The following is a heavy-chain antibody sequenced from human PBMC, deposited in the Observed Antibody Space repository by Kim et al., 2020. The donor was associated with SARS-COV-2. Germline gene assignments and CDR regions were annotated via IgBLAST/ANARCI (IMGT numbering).Heavy chain of an antibody. Sequence: SETLSLTCTVSGGSISSSSYYWGWIRQPPGKGLEWIGSIYYSGSTYYNPSLKSRVTISVDTSKNQFSLKLSSVTAADTAVYYCAATYYYDSSGYYWGQGTLLTVSS. V-gene: IGHV4-39*01. CDR3: AATYYYDSSGYY. J-gene: IGHJ4*02. CDR1: GGSISSSSYY. D-gene: IGHD3-22*01. CDR2: IYYSGST.